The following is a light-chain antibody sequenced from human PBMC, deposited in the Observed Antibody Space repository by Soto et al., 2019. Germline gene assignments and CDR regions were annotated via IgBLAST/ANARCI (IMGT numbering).Light chain of an antibody. V-gene: IGKV1-5*03. J-gene: IGKJ1*01. CDR1: QSISTW. Sequence: DIQMTQSPSTLSASVGDRVTITCRASQSISTWLAWYQQKPGKAPKVLIYMASTLESGVPSRFSGSGSGTEFTLTINSLQPDDFATYYCQQYNNYFRTFGQGTKVESK. CDR3: QQYNNYFRT. CDR2: MAS.